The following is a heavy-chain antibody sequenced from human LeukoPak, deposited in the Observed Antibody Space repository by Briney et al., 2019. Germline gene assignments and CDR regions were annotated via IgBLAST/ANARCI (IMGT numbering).Heavy chain of an antibody. V-gene: IGHV1-18*01. Sequence: ASVKVSCKASGYTFTSYGISWVRQAPGQGLEWMGWISAYNGNTNYAQKLQGRVTMTTDTSTSTAYMELRSLRSDDTAVYYCATVGQRGSGYDEYYYYGMDVWGQGTTVTVSS. CDR2: ISAYNGNT. CDR1: GYTFTSYG. CDR3: ATVGQRGSGYDEYYYYGMDV. J-gene: IGHJ6*02. D-gene: IGHD5-12*01.